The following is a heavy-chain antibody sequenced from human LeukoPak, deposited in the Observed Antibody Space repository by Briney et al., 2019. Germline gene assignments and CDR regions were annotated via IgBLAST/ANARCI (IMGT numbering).Heavy chain of an antibody. CDR1: GYTFTSYG. D-gene: IGHD3-3*01. V-gene: IGHV1-18*01. Sequence: ASVKVSCKASGYTFTSYGISWVRQAPGQGLEWMGWISAYNGNTNYAQKLQGRVTMTGDTSTSTVYMELSSLRSEDTAVYYCARVRRYDFWSGYHNWFDPWGQGTLVTVSS. CDR3: ARVRRYDFWSGYHNWFDP. CDR2: ISAYNGNT. J-gene: IGHJ5*02.